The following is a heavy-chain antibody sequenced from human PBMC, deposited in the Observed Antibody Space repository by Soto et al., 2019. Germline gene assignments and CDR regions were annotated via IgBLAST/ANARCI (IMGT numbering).Heavy chain of an antibody. CDR1: GGSISSGGSS. Sequence: LSLTCAVSGGSISSGGSSWIWIRQAPGKGLEWIGYIYHSGSTYYNPSLKSRVTISVDRSKNQFSLKLSSVTAADTAVYYFARAGDSSGPVALGYWGQVTLVTVSS. CDR2: IYHSGST. D-gene: IGHD6-19*01. CDR3: ARAGDSSGPVALGY. J-gene: IGHJ4*02. V-gene: IGHV4-30-2*01.